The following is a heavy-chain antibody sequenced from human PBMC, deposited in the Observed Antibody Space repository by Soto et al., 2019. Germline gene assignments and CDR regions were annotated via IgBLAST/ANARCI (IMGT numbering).Heavy chain of an antibody. CDR2: ISSSSSYI. J-gene: IGHJ6*03. Sequence: EVQLVESGGGLVKPGGSLRLSCAASGFTFSSYSMNWVRQAPGKGLEWVSSISSSSSYIYYADSVKGRFTISRDNAKNSLYLRMNSLSAEDTAVYYCGRRGGTYYDFLSVRGDYYYYYMDVWGNGTTVTVSS. CDR3: GRRGGTYYDFLSVRGDYYYYYMDV. V-gene: IGHV3-21*01. CDR1: GFTFSSYS. D-gene: IGHD3-3*01.